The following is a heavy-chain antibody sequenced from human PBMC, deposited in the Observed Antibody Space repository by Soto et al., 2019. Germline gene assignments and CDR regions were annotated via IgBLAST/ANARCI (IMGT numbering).Heavy chain of an antibody. J-gene: IGHJ6*02. CDR1: GYTFTSYD. Sequence: PSVKVSCKASGYTFTSYDINWVRQATGQGLEWMGWMNPNSGNTGYAQKFQGRVTMTRNTSISTAYMELSSLRSEDTAVYYCARGRKLRFLEWSYGMDVWGQGTTVTVS. D-gene: IGHD3-3*01. V-gene: IGHV1-8*01. CDR2: MNPNSGNT. CDR3: ARGRKLRFLEWSYGMDV.